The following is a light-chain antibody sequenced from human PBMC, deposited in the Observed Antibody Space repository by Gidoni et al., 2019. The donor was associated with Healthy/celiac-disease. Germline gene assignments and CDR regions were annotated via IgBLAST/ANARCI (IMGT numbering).Light chain of an antibody. CDR2: WAS. CDR1: QSVLYSSNNKNY. Sequence: DIVMTQSPDSLAVSLGERANINCKSSQSVLYSSNNKNYLAWYQQKPGQPPKLLIYWASTRESGVPDRFSGSGSGTDFTLTISSLQAEDVAVYYCQQYYSTPMYTFGQXTKLEIK. V-gene: IGKV4-1*01. CDR3: QQYYSTPMYT. J-gene: IGKJ2*01.